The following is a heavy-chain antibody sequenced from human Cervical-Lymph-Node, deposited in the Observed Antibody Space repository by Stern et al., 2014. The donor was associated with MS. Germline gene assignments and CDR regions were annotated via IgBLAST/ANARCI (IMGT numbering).Heavy chain of an antibody. Sequence: EVQLVESGGGVIQPGGSLRRSCTASGFTVRRDYMTWVRQAPGKGLEWVSLISNVGSTFYRDSVKGRFTISRDDSKNTVYLHMTSLRAEDTAMYYCARDTSSPERSDWWGQGTLVTVSS. CDR1: GFTVRRDY. J-gene: IGHJ4*02. CDR2: ISNVGST. CDR3: ARDTSSPERSDW. V-gene: IGHV3-53*01. D-gene: IGHD1-1*01.